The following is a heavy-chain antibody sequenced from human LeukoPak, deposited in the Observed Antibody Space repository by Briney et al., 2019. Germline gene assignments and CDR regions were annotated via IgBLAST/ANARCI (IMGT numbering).Heavy chain of an antibody. V-gene: IGHV1-2*02. CDR3: ARLLWFGVPFDY. J-gene: IGHJ4*02. D-gene: IGHD3-10*01. Sequence: ASVKVSCKASGYTFTGYHMHWVRQAPGQGLEWMGWINPNSGGTNYAQKFQGRVTMTRDTSISTAYMELSRLRSDDTAVYYCARLLWFGVPFDYWGQGTLVTVCS. CDR1: GYTFTGYH. CDR2: INPNSGGT.